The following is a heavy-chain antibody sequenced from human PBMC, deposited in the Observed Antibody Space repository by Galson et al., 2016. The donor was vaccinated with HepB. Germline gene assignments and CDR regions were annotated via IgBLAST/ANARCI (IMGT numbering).Heavy chain of an antibody. CDR1: GFTVSRNY. CDR2: IYSGGST. CDR3: ARAYDFWSGRYYYGMDV. V-gene: IGHV3-53*04. Sequence: LRLSCAASGFTVSRNYMSWVRQAPGKGLEWVSVIYSGGSTYYADSVKGRFTISRHNSKNTLYLQMDSLRAEDTAVYYCARAYDFWSGRYYYGMDVWGQGTTVTVSS. D-gene: IGHD3-3*01. J-gene: IGHJ6*02.